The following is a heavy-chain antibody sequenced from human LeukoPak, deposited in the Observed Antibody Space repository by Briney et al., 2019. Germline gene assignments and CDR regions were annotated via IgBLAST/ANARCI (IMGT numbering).Heavy chain of an antibody. V-gene: IGHV1-2*02. J-gene: IGHJ4*02. CDR3: ARSGSWSFAPVYYFDY. CDR2: INPNSGGT. CDR1: GYTFTGYY. Sequence: ASVKVSCKASGYTFTGYYMHWMRQAPGQGLEWMGWINPNSGGTNYSQKFQGRVTMTRDTSISTAYMELSRLRSDDTAVYYCARSGSWSFAPVYYFDYWGQGTLVTVSS. D-gene: IGHD6-13*01.